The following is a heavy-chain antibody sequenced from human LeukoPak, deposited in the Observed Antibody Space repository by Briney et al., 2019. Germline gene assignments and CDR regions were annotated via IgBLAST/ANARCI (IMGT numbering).Heavy chain of an antibody. Sequence: GGSLRLSCAASGFTFSSYWMHWVRQAPGKGLVWVSRINSDGSSTSYADSVKGRFTISRDNAKNTLYLQMNSLRAEDTAVYYCWICYYDSSGYYNYWGQGTLVTVSS. CDR2: INSDGSST. V-gene: IGHV3-74*01. CDR1: GFTFSSYW. D-gene: IGHD3-22*01. J-gene: IGHJ4*02. CDR3: WICYYDSSGYYNY.